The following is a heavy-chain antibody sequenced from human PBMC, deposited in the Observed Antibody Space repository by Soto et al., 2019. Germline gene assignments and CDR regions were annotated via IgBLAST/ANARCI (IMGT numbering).Heavy chain of an antibody. CDR1: GGSISSGDYH. CDR2: IYHSGST. V-gene: IGHV4-30-4*01. D-gene: IGHD2-21*02. Sequence: QVQLQESGPGLVKPSQTLSLTCTVSGGSISSGDYHWSWIRQPPGKGLEWIGYIYHSGSTYYNPSLKSRVAISVDTSKNQFSLKLSSVTAADTAVYYCARGIVVMTAIDWFDPWGQGALVTVSS. J-gene: IGHJ5*02. CDR3: ARGIVVMTAIDWFDP.